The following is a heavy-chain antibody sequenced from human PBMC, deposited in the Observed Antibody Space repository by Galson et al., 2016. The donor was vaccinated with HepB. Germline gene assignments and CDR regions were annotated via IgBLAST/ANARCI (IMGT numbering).Heavy chain of an antibody. D-gene: IGHD2-15*01. V-gene: IGHV3-30*04. Sequence: SLRLSCAASGFTFSSYAMPWVRQAPGKGLEWVALISFDGSDKYYADSVRGRFTISRDNSKSTLYLQMNSLRVDDTAVYYCARDSGYCSGGSCYGDAFDVWGQGAMVTVSS. CDR3: ARDSGYCSGGSCYGDAFDV. CDR2: ISFDGSDK. CDR1: GFTFSSYA. J-gene: IGHJ3*01.